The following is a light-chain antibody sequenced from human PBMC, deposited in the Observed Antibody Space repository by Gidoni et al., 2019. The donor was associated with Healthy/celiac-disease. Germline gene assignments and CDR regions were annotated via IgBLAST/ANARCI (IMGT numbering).Light chain of an antibody. CDR1: QSISSY. CDR3: QHSYSTPWT. J-gene: IGKJ1*01. V-gene: IGKV1-39*01. Sequence: DIQMTQSPSSLSASVGDRVTITCRASQSISSYLNWYQPTPGKAPKLQIYAASSLHSGVPPRFRGSGSGSDFTLTICSLLPEDFSTYYCQHSYSTPWTFGQGTKVEIK. CDR2: AAS.